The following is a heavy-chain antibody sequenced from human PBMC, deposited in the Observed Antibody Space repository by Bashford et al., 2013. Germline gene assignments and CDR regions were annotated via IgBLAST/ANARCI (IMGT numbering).Heavy chain of an antibody. CDR3: ARGGPRSTVFDGGDN. Sequence: VRQAPGQGLEWVASISHDEEIIRYVASVKGRFTVSRDNSRRTLSLHMNSLRPDDTAVYYCARGGPRSTVFDGGDNWGLGTLVTVSS. J-gene: IGHJ4*02. D-gene: IGHD2-2*01. V-gene: IGHV3-30*01. CDR2: ISHDEEII.